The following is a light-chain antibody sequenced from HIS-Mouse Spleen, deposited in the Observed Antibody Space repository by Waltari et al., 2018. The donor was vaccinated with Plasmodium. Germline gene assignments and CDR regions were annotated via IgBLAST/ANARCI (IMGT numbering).Light chain of an antibody. CDR1: TSDVGGYNY. CDR3: SSYAGSNNYV. CDR2: EVS. J-gene: IGLJ1*01. Sequence: QSALTQPPPASGSPAQPVTISCPGTTSDVGGYNYVSWYQQHPGKAPKLMIYEVSKRPSGVPDRFSGSKSGNTASLTVSGLQAEDEADYYCSSYAGSNNYVFGTGTKVTVL. V-gene: IGLV2-8*01.